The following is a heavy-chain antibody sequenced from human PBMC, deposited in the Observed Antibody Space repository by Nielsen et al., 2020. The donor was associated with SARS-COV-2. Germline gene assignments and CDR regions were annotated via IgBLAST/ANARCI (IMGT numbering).Heavy chain of an antibody. D-gene: IGHD4-23*01. J-gene: IGHJ4*02. V-gene: IGHV3-73*01. Sequence: GESLKISCAASGFPFDNYAMHWVRQASGKGLEWLGRIRSYANEYATAYAASVKGRFTISRDDSKNTAYLQMNSLKTEDTAVYYCSSPTVAYWGQGTLVTVSS. CDR2: IRSYANEYAT. CDR3: SSPTVAY. CDR1: GFPFDNYA.